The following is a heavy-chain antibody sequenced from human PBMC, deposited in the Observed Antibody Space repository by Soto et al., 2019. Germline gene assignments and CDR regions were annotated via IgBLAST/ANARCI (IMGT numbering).Heavy chain of an antibody. V-gene: IGHV2-5*02. CDR2: IYWDDDK. D-gene: IGHD3-16*01. J-gene: IGHJ4*02. Sequence: QITLKESGPTLVKPTQTLTLTCTFSGFSLSTSGVGVGWIRQPPGKALEWLALIYWDDDKRHSTSRKSRLTITKDTSKNEVVLAMTDMDPVDTATYFCEHKRDSNCYAYWGQGTLVTVSS. CDR3: EHKRDSNCYAY. CDR1: GFSLSTSGVG.